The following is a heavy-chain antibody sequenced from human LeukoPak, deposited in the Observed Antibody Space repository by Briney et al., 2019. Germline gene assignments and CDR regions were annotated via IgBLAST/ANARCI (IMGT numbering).Heavy chain of an antibody. CDR2: ILLDGSKE. CDR3: VRGVSDSSSWYRWFDP. CDR1: GFTFSRYG. D-gene: IGHD6-13*01. V-gene: IGHV3-33*01. J-gene: IGHJ5*02. Sequence: PGGSLRLSCVASGFTFSRYGMHWVRQAPGKGLEWVAVILLDGSKEFYTDSVKGRFTISRDNSKNTLYLQMNSLRAEDTAVYYCVRGVSDSSSWYRWFDPWGQGTLVTVSS.